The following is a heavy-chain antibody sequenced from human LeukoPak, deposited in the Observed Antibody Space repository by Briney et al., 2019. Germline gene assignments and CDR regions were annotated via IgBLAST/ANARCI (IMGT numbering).Heavy chain of an antibody. J-gene: IGHJ4*02. D-gene: IGHD3-22*01. CDR1: GFTFSSYW. Sequence: PGGSLRLSCAASGFTFSSYWMHWVRQAPGKGLVRVSRINSDGSSTSYADSVKGRFTISRDNAKNTLYLQMNSLRAEDTAVYYCARGREDYYDSSGYPPPFDYWGQGTLVTVSS. V-gene: IGHV3-74*01. CDR2: INSDGSST. CDR3: ARGREDYYDSSGYPPPFDY.